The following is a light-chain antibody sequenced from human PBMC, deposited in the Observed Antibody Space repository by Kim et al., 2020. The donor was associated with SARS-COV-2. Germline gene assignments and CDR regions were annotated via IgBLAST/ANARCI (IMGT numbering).Light chain of an antibody. V-gene: IGKV3-15*01. CDR2: GAS. J-gene: IGKJ1*01. Sequence: EVLMTQSPATLSRSLGERATLSCRASQSLTGNVAWFQQKPGQAPRLVIYGASDRAAGVPARFSGSESGAEFTLTITGLQSDDVGIYFCQQYDTWPSWTFGQGTKVDIK. CDR3: QQYDTWPSWT. CDR1: QSLTGN.